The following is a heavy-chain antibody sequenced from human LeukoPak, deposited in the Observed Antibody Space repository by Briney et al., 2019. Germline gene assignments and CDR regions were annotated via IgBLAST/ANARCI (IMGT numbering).Heavy chain of an antibody. D-gene: IGHD3-3*01. CDR1: GFTFSSYA. Sequence: GRSLRLSCPASGFTFSSYAKHWVRQAPGKGLEWVAVISYDGSNKYYADSVKGRFTISRDNSKSTLYLQMNSLRAEDTAVYYCAREWYYDFWSGFDYWGQGTLVTVSS. J-gene: IGHJ4*02. CDR2: ISYDGSNK. V-gene: IGHV3-30-3*01. CDR3: AREWYYDFWSGFDY.